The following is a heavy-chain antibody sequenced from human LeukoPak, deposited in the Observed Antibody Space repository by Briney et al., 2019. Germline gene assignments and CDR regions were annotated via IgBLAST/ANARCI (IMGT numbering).Heavy chain of an antibody. D-gene: IGHD5-18*01. J-gene: IGHJ4*02. CDR1: GFTFSSYA. CDR2: ISGSGGST. CDR3: AKAGYSYGYFDY. V-gene: IGHV3-23*01. Sequence: PGGSLRLSCAASGFTFSSYAMSWVRQAPGKGLEWVSAISGSGGSTYYADSVKGRFTISRDNSKNTLYLQMNRLRAEDTAVYYCAKAGYSYGYFDYWGQGTLVTVSS.